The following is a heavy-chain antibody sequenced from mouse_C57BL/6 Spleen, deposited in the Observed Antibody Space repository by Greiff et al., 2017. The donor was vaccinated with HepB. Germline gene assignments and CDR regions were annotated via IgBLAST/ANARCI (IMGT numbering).Heavy chain of an antibody. CDR3: ARDYDYDDSFDY. CDR1: GYSITSGYY. V-gene: IGHV3-6*01. CDR2: ISYDGSN. D-gene: IGHD2-4*01. Sequence: EVKLQESGPGLVKPSQSLSLTCSVTGYSITSGYYWNWIRQFPGNKLEWMGYISYDGSNNYNPSLKNRISITRDTSKNQFFLKLNSVTTEDTATYYCARDYDYDDSFDYWGQGTTLTVSS. J-gene: IGHJ2*01.